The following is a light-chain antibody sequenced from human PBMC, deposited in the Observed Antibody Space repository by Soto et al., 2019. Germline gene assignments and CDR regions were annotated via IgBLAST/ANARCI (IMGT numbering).Light chain of an antibody. CDR1: QSVSSN. J-gene: IGKJ1*01. CDR3: QQYNNWPQT. V-gene: IGKV3-15*01. CDR2: GAS. Sequence: TQSPGTLSLSPGERATLSCRASQSVSSNYLAWYQQKPGQAPRVLIYGASTRATGIPARFSGSGSGTDFTLTISGLQSEDFAVYYCQQYNNWPQTFGQGTKVDI.